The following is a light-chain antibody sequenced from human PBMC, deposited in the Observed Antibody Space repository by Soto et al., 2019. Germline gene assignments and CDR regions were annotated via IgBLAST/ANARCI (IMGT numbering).Light chain of an antibody. V-gene: IGKV3-11*01. Sequence: EIVLTQSPATLCLSPGERATLSCRASQSVSSYLAWYQQKPGQAPRLLIYDASNRATGIPARFSGSGSGTDFTLTISSLETEDFAVYYCQQRSNWPPTFGGGTKVEIK. CDR2: DAS. CDR3: QQRSNWPPT. J-gene: IGKJ4*01. CDR1: QSVSSY.